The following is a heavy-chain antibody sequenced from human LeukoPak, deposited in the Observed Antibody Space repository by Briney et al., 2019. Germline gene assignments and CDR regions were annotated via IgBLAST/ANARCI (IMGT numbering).Heavy chain of an antibody. Sequence: GGSLRLSCAASGFTFSSYWMHWVRQAPGKGLAWVSRINSDGSSTSYADSVKGRFTISRDNAKNTLYLQMNSLRAEDTAVYYCARWNGYYYGSGSYAGFDYWGQGTLVTVSS. V-gene: IGHV3-74*01. D-gene: IGHD3-10*01. J-gene: IGHJ4*02. CDR2: INSDGSST. CDR3: ARWNGYYYGSGSYAGFDY. CDR1: GFTFSSYW.